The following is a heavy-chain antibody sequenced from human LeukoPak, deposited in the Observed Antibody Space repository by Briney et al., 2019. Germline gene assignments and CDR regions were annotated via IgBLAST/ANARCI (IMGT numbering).Heavy chain of an antibody. V-gene: IGHV4-31*03. D-gene: IGHD3-22*01. CDR2: IYYSGST. J-gene: IGHJ5*02. CDR1: GGSISSGGYY. CDR3: ARGIGLTYYYDSSGYYGTWFDP. Sequence: PSQTLSLTCTVSGGSISSGGYYWSWIRQHPGKGLEWIGYIYYSGSTYYNTSLKSRVNISVNTSKNQFSLKLSSVTAADTAVYYCARGIGLTYYYDSSGYYGTWFDPWGQGTLVTVSS.